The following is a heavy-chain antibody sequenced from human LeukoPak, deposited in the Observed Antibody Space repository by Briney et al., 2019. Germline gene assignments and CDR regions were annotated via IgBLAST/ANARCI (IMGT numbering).Heavy chain of an antibody. CDR1: GLTFGDYA. D-gene: IGHD3-22*01. CDR3: SSSFYYDNSGYGPLDY. J-gene: IGHJ4*02. V-gene: IGHV3-49*04. CDR2: IGRKAYGGTT. Sequence: PGGSLRLSCTASGLTFGDYAVSWVRQVPEKGLEWLGFIGRKAYGGTTEYAASVKGRFTISRDDFKSIAYLQMNGLKTEDTAVYYCSSSFYYDNSGYGPLDYWGQGTLVTVSS.